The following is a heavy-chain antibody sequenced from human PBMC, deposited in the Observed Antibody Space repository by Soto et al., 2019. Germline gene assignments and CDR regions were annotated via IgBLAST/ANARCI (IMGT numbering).Heavy chain of an antibody. Sequence: SETLSLTCTASGGSISNTDYYWGWVRQPPGKGLEWIGTIYYNGATQYNPSLKSRVTLSVDTSKNHFSLKLSSVTAADTAVYHCASQGGDILLAPAAHGHYYVMDFWGQVTTVIVS. D-gene: IGHD2-2*01. V-gene: IGHV4-39*02. J-gene: IGHJ6*02. CDR1: GGSISNTDYY. CDR3: ASQGGDILLAPAAHGHYYVMDF. CDR2: IYYNGAT.